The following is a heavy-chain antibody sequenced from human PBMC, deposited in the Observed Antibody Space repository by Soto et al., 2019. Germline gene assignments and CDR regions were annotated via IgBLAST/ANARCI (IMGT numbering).Heavy chain of an antibody. D-gene: IGHD3-16*01. V-gene: IGHV4-59*01. J-gene: IGHJ4*02. CDR3: GSVTFGGIVLAH. Sequence: SETLSLTCTLSADSFSKYYWTCIRQLPRQGLTWLAHFSSHGNTTYPPSLEGRRTLSIDTAKNEFSLRLSSVTAAEAAVYYCGSVTFGGIVLAHWGQGTLAPVTS. CDR1: ADSFSKYY. CDR2: FSSHGNT.